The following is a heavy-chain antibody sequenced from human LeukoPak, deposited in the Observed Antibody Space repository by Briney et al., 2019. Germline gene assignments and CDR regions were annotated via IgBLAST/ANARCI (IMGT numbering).Heavy chain of an antibody. Sequence: ASVKVSCKASGYTFTGYYVHWVRQAPGQGLEWLGWISPDSGDTNYAQKSQGRVTMTRDTSISTAYMELNRLTSDDTAVYYCAREGAEAEDVNWFDPWGREPWSPSPQ. CDR2: ISPDSGDT. CDR1: GYTFTGYY. V-gene: IGHV1-2*02. J-gene: IGHJ5*02. D-gene: IGHD1-14*01. CDR3: AREGAEAEDVNWFDP.